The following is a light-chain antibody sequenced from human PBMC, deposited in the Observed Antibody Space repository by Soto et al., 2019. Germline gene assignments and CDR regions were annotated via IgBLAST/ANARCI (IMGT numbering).Light chain of an antibody. Sequence: DIQLTQSPSFLSASVGDRVTITCRASQVISSSLAWYQQKPGKAPKLLIFPASTLQSGVPSRFSGSGSGTEFTLTISSLQPEDFATYYCQQLNTYPPWTFGQGTKVEIK. CDR3: QQLNTYPPWT. V-gene: IGKV1-9*01. CDR1: QVISSS. J-gene: IGKJ1*01. CDR2: PAS.